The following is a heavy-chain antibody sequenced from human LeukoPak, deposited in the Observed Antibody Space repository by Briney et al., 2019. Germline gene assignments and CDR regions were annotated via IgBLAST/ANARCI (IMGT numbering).Heavy chain of an antibody. V-gene: IGHV3-21*01. D-gene: IGHD6-13*01. J-gene: IGHJ4*02. CDR3: ASIAAAAH. Sequence: GGSLRLSCAASGFTFSNHAMSWVRQAPGKGLEWVSSISSSSSYIYYADSVKGRFTISRDNAKNSLYLQMNSLRAEDTAVYYCASIAAAAHWGQGTLVTVSS. CDR1: GFTFSNHA. CDR2: ISSSSSYI.